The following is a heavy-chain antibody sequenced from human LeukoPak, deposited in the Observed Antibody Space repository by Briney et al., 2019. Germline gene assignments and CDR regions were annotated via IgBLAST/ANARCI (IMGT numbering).Heavy chain of an antibody. Sequence: GGSLRFSCAASGFTFSSYSMNWVRQAPGKGLEWVSSISSSSSYIYYADSVKGRFTISRDNAKNSLYLQMNSLRAEDTAVYYCARVGIAVAGTKGFDYWGQGTLVTVSS. CDR3: ARVGIAVAGTKGFDY. V-gene: IGHV3-21*01. CDR1: GFTFSSYS. D-gene: IGHD6-19*01. CDR2: ISSSSSYI. J-gene: IGHJ4*02.